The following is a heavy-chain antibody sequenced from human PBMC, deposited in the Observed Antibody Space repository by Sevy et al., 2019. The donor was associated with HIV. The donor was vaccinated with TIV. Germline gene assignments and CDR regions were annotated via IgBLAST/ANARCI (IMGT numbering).Heavy chain of an antibody. J-gene: IGHJ4*02. V-gene: IGHV3-30-3*01. CDR2: ISYDGSNK. Sequence: GGSLRLSCAASGFTFSSYAMHWVGQAPGKGLELVAVISYDGSNKYYADSVKGRFTISRDNSKNTLYLQMNSLRAEDTAVYYCARGGPGPYSSGLLFDYWGQGSLVTVSS. CDR3: ARGGPGPYSSGLLFDY. CDR1: GFTFSSYA. D-gene: IGHD6-19*01.